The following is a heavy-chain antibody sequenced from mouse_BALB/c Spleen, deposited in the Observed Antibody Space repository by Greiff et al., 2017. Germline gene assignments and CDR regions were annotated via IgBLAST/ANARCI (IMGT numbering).Heavy chain of an antibody. CDR2: ISNLAYSI. D-gene: IGHD2-3*01. CDR1: GFTFSDYG. CDR3: ARDNGYYVGAMDY. J-gene: IGHJ4*01. V-gene: IGHV5-15*02. Sequence: EVKVVESGGGLVQPGGSRKLSCAASGFTFSDYGMAWVRQAPGKGPEWVAFISNLAYSIYYADTVTGRFTISRENAKNTLYLEMSSLRSEDTAMYYCARDNGYYVGAMDYWGQGTSVTVSS.